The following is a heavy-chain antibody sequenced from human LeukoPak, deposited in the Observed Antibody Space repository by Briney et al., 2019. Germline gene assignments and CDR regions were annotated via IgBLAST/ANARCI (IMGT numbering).Heavy chain of an antibody. CDR3: ARDSSGDPDDKGGDFDY. J-gene: IGHJ4*02. CDR1: GYTFTGYY. CDR2: INPNSGGT. V-gene: IGHV1-2*02. D-gene: IGHD2-21*01. Sequence: GASVKVSCKASGYTFTGYYMHWVRQAPGQGLEWMGWINPNSGGTNYAQKFQGRVTMTRDTSISTAYMELSRLRSDDTAVYYCARDSSGDPDDKGGDFDYWGQGTLVTVTS.